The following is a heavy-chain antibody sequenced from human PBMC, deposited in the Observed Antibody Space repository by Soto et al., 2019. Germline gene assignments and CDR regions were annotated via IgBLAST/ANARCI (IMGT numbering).Heavy chain of an antibody. CDR3: ARQKRADYDILTGYWGPSYYYYGMDV. CDR1: GYSFTSYW. V-gene: IGHV5-51*01. D-gene: IGHD3-9*01. Sequence: GESLKISCKGSGYSFTSYWIGWVRQMPGKGLEWMGIIYPGDSDTRYSPSFQGQVTISADKSISTAYLQWSSLKASDTAMYYCARQKRADYDILTGYWGPSYYYYGMDVWGQGTKVTVSS. J-gene: IGHJ6*02. CDR2: IYPGDSDT.